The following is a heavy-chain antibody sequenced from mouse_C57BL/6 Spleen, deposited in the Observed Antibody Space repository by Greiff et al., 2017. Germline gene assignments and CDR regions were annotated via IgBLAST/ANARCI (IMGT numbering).Heavy chain of an antibody. Sequence: QVQLQQSGAELVRPGTSVKVSCKASGYAFTNYLIEWVKQRPGQGLEWIGVINPGSGGTNYNEKFKGKATLTADKSSSTAYMQLSSLTSEDSAVYFCARGGVVATGDYWGQGTTLTVSS. CDR2: INPGSGGT. CDR3: ARGGVVATGDY. V-gene: IGHV1-54*01. J-gene: IGHJ2*01. D-gene: IGHD1-1*01. CDR1: GYAFTNYL.